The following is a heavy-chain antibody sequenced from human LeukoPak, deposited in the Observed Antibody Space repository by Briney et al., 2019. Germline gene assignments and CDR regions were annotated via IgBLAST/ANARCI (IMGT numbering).Heavy chain of an antibody. V-gene: IGHV1-69*06. J-gene: IGHJ4*02. CDR3: ARVQFPYYDFWSGYSVGFLVATINDY. D-gene: IGHD3-3*01. Sequence: SVKVSCKASGGTFSSYAISWVRQAPGQGLEWMGGIIPIFGTANYAQKFQGRVTITADKSTSTAYMELSSLRSEDTAVYYCARVQFPYYDFWSGYSVGFLVATINDYWGQGTLVTVSS. CDR2: IIPIFGTA. CDR1: GGTFSSYA.